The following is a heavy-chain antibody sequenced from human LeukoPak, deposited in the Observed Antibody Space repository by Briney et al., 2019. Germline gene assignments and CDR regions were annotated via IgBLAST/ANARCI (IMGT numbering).Heavy chain of an antibody. Sequence: LPGGSLRLSCAASGFTFSSYAMNWVRQPPGKGLEWVSALSGSGGDAYYADSVKGRFTISRDNSKNTLYLQMNSLRAEDTAVYYCVKVAAGRAFDYWGQGTLVTVSS. V-gene: IGHV3-23*01. CDR2: LSGSGGDA. CDR1: GFTFSSYA. CDR3: VKVAAGRAFDY. J-gene: IGHJ4*01. D-gene: IGHD6-25*01.